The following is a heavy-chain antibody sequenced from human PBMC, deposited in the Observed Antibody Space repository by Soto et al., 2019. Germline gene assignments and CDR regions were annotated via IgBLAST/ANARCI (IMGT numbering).Heavy chain of an antibody. D-gene: IGHD3-10*01. CDR1: DDSITGGGYY. CDR3: ARGGSGTYHV. V-gene: IGHV4-31*02. Sequence: QVQLQEPGPGLVKASQTLSLTCSVSDDSITGGGYYWSWIRQHPAKGLEWIGSIYYRGSTYYNPSLRSRGTISLDPSQARLSLRLTSLTAADTATYYCARGGSGTYHVWGQGTLVTVSS. J-gene: IGHJ4*02. CDR2: IYYRGST.